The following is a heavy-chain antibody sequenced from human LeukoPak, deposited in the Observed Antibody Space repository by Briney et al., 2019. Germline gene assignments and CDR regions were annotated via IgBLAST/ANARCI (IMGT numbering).Heavy chain of an antibody. Sequence: SETLSLTCTVSGGSISSSSYYWGWIRQPPGKGPEWIGSIYYSGSTYYNPSLKSRVTISVDTSKNQFSLKLSSVTAADTAVYYCARVQGDYVGWSYYYYMDVWGKGTTVTVSS. CDR1: GGSISSSSYY. CDR2: IYYSGST. V-gene: IGHV4-39*07. J-gene: IGHJ6*03. CDR3: ARVQGDYVGWSYYYYMDV. D-gene: IGHD4-17*01.